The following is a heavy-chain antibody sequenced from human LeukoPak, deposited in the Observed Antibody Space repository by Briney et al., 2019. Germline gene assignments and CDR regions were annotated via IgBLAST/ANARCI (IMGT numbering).Heavy chain of an antibody. CDR3: TRAHRGYSYGHDY. Sequence: PGRSLRLSCTASGFTFGDYAMSWVRQAPGKGLEWVGFIRSKAYGGTTEYAASVKGRFTISRDDSKSIAYLQMNSLKTEDTAVYYCTRAHRGYSYGHDYWGQGTLVTVSS. CDR1: GFTFGDYA. V-gene: IGHV3-49*04. J-gene: IGHJ4*02. CDR2: IRSKAYGGTT. D-gene: IGHD5-18*01.